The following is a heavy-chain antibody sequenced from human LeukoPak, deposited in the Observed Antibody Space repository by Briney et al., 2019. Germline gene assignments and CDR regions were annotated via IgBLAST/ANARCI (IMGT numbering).Heavy chain of an antibody. Sequence: PGGFLRLSCAASGFTFSSYWMHWVRQAPGKGLVWVLRINSDGSSITYADSVKGRFTISRDNAKNTLYLQMNSLRVEDTAVYYCAREGRVSGYDFDCWGQGTLVTVSS. CDR2: INSDGSSI. V-gene: IGHV3-74*03. CDR1: GFTFSSYW. D-gene: IGHD5-12*01. J-gene: IGHJ4*02. CDR3: AREGRVSGYDFDC.